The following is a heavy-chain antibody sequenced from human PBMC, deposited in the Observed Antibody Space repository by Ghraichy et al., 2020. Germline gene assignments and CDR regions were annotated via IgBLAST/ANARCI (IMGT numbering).Heavy chain of an antibody. CDR2: IKQDESEK. D-gene: IGHD1-26*01. CDR3: ARQPTSLGSYGGRLDY. V-gene: IGHV3-7*01. Sequence: GGSLRLSCAASGFTFRTYWMGWVRQAPGKGLEWVANIKQDESEKYFVDSVKGRFTISRDNAKNSLYLQMNSLRAEDTAVYYCARQPTSLGSYGGRLDYWGQGILFTVSS. J-gene: IGHJ4*02. CDR1: GFTFRTYW.